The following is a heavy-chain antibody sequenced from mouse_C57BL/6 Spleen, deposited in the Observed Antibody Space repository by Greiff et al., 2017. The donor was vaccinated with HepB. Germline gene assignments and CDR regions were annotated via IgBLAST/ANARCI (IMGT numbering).Heavy chain of an antibody. CDR1: GFTFSSYA. J-gene: IGHJ2*01. CDR2: ISNGGSYT. V-gene: IGHV5-4*03. Sequence: EVKLVESGGGLVKPGGSLKLSCAASGFTFSSYAMSWVRQTPEKRLEWVATISNGGSYTYYPDNVKGRFTISRDNAKNNLYLQMSNLKSDDTAMYDCASEWGYVDCWGTGTTLTVSS. CDR3: ASEWGYVDC. D-gene: IGHD1-3*01.